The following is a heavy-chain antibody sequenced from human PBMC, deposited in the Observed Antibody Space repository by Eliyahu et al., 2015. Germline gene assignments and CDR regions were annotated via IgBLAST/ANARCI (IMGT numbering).Heavy chain of an antibody. J-gene: IGHJ4*02. CDR1: GFTFSSYA. D-gene: IGHD1-26*01. Sequence: EVQLVESGGGLVQPGGSXXXXCAASGFTFSSYAMXWVRQAPGKGLEWVSAISGSGGSTYYADSVKGRFTISRDNSKNTLYLQMNSLRAEDTAVYYCAKDRGAGALDYWGQGTLVTVSS. V-gene: IGHV3-23*04. CDR2: ISGSGGST. CDR3: AKDRGAGALDY.